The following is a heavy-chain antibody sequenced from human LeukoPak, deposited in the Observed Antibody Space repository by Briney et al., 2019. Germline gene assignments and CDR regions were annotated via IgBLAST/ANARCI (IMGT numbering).Heavy chain of an antibody. CDR3: ATYRQVLLLFES. Sequence: PGGSLRLSCAASGFTFSSYAMSWVRQPPGKGLEWVSRIFPSGGEIHYADSVRGRFTISRDNSKSTLSLQMNSLRAEDTAIYYCATYRQVLLLFESWGQGTLVTVSS. D-gene: IGHD2-8*02. J-gene: IGHJ4*02. CDR2: IFPSGGEI. CDR1: GFTFSSYA. V-gene: IGHV3-23*01.